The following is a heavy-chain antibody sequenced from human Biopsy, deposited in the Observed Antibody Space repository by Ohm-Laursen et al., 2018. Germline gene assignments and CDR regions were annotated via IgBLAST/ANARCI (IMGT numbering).Heavy chain of an antibody. D-gene: IGHD3-22*01. CDR1: GFTFNTYA. Sequence: SLRLSCAASGFTFNTYAMTWVRQAPGKGLEWVSGISSSSSYIYYADSVKGRFTVSRDNARDSLYLQMNSLRAEDTAVYYCARDVRPVTMIAEGDFDYWGQGSLVTVS. CDR3: ARDVRPVTMIAEGDFDY. J-gene: IGHJ4*02. CDR2: ISSSSSYI. V-gene: IGHV3-21*01.